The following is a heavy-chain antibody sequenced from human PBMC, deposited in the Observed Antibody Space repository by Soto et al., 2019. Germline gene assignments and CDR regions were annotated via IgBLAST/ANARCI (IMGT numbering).Heavy chain of an antibody. V-gene: IGHV5-51*01. D-gene: IGHD6-6*01. Sequence: PGESLKISCKGSGYSFTTYWIGWVRQMPGKGLEWMGIIYPGDSDTRYSPSFQGQVTISADKSISTAYLQWSSLKASDTAMYYCARLMYIAARPGYYYYYGMDVWGQGTTVTVSS. CDR2: IYPGDSDT. CDR3: ARLMYIAARPGYYYYYGMDV. CDR1: GYSFTTYW. J-gene: IGHJ6*02.